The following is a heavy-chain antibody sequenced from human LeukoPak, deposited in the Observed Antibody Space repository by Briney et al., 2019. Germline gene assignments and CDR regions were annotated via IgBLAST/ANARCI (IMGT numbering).Heavy chain of an antibody. Sequence: VASVKVSCKASGGTFSSYAISWVRQAPGQGLEWMGGSIPIFGTANYAQKFQGRVTITADKSTSTAYMELSSLRSEDTAVYYCARGSGWFYYYYYYMDVWGKGTTVTVSS. CDR2: SIPIFGTA. D-gene: IGHD2-15*01. J-gene: IGHJ6*03. V-gene: IGHV1-69*06. CDR3: ARGSGWFYYYYYYMDV. CDR1: GGTFSSYA.